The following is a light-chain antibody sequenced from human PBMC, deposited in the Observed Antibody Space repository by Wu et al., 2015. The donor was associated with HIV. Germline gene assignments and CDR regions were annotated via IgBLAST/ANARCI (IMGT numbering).Light chain of an antibody. V-gene: IGKV3-11*01. Sequence: EIVLTQSPATLSLSPGERATLSCRASPSVSSYLAWFQQKPGQPPRLLIYDATNRATGIPARFSGSGSGTDFTLTISSLEPEDFAVYYCQQRSNWLGFGQGPSWRS. CDR3: QQRSNWLG. J-gene: IGKJ2*01. CDR1: PSVSSY. CDR2: DAT.